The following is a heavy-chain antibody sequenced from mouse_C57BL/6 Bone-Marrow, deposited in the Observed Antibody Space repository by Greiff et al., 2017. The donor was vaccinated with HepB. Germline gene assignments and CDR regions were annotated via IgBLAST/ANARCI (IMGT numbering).Heavy chain of an antibody. CDR3: ARCVWFAY. J-gene: IGHJ3*01. CDR1: GYTFTSYW. CDR2: IDPSDSYT. Sequence: QVQLQQPGAELVMPGASVKLSCKASGYTFTSYWMHWVKQRPGQGLEWIGEIDPSDSYTNYNQKFKGKSTLTVDKSSSTAYMQLSSLTSEDSAVYYCARCVWFAYWGQGTLVTVSA. V-gene: IGHV1-69*01.